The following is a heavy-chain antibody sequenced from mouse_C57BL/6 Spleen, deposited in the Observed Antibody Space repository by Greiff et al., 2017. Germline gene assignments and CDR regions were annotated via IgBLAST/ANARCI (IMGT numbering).Heavy chain of an antibody. Sequence: EVQLVESGGGLVKPGGSLKLSCAASGFTFSDYGMHWVRQAPEQGLEWVAYISSGSSTTYYADKVKGRFTISRDNAKNTLSLQMTSLRSEDTAMYYCARGYGYDEGYYFDYWGQGTTLTVSS. CDR2: ISSGSSTT. J-gene: IGHJ2*01. CDR1: GFTFSDYG. D-gene: IGHD2-2*01. V-gene: IGHV5-17*01. CDR3: ARGYGYDEGYYFDY.